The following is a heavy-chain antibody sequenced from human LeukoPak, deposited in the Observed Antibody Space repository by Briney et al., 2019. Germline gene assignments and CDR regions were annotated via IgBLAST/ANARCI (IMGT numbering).Heavy chain of an antibody. CDR1: GSTVSSCY. Sequence: GGSLRLSCAASGSTVSSCYMSWVRQAPGKGLEWVSVLYSDGTTYYTDSVKGRFTISRDNSKNTLYLQMDNLRVEDAAVYYCARATYDSNGYTANHDYWGQGTLVTVSS. CDR3: ARATYDSNGYTANHDY. CDR2: LYSDGTT. D-gene: IGHD3-22*01. J-gene: IGHJ4*02. V-gene: IGHV3-53*01.